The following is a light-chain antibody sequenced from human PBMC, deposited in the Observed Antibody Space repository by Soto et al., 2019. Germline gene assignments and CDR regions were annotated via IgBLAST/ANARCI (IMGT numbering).Light chain of an antibody. V-gene: IGLV2-14*03. CDR3: SSYTSNTTPYV. J-gene: IGLJ1*01. CDR2: DVS. Sequence: QSALTQPASVSGSPGQSITISCTGSSCDIGGYKYVSWYQHHPGKAPKLMIYDVSNRPSGVSNRFSGSKSGDTASLTISGLQAEDEADYYCSSYTSNTTPYVFGTGTKLTVL. CDR1: SCDIGGYKY.